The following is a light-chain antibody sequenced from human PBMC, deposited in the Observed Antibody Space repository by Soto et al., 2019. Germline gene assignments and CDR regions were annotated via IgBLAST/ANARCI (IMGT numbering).Light chain of an antibody. V-gene: IGKV3-15*01. J-gene: IGKJ1*01. CDR1: EGVGLK. Sequence: EIVMTQSPAPLSVSPGQRVTLSCRASEGVGLKLAWYQLKPCLPPRLLFYDASTRATGLPARFSVSGAGTEFTVGISGLHSEDLATYYCQHYSDSPRFGQGTEVEIK. CDR2: DAS. CDR3: QHYSDSPR.